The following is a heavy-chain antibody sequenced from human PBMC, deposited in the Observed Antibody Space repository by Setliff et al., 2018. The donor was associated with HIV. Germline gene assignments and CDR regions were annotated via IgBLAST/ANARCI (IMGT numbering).Heavy chain of an antibody. J-gene: IGHJ3*02. CDR3: ARDYIHVFDI. CDR1: GYTFTNYG. Sequence: GASVKVSCKASGYTFTNYGISWVRQAPGQGLEWMGWINPNSGGTNYAQKFQGRVTMTRDTSISTAYMELSRLRSDDTAVYYCARDYIHVFDIWGQGTMVTVSS. CDR2: INPNSGGT. V-gene: IGHV1-2*02.